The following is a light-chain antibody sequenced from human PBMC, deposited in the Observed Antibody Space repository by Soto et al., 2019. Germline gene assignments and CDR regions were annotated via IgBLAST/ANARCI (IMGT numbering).Light chain of an antibody. Sequence: QITQSPSTLSASVGDRVTITCRASQSISSWLAWYQQKQGKAPKLLIYKASSLEGGVPSRFSGSGSGTEFTITISSLQPDDFETYYCQQYNSFTWTFGQGTKVDIK. CDR1: QSISSW. V-gene: IGKV1-5*03. CDR2: KAS. CDR3: QQYNSFTWT. J-gene: IGKJ1*01.